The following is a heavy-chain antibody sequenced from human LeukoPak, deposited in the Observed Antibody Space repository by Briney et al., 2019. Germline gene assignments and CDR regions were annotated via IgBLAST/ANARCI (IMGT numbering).Heavy chain of an antibody. CDR3: AKVWVGATRASDY. CDR1: GFTFSSYG. D-gene: IGHD1-26*01. CDR2: ISASGAST. J-gene: IGHJ4*02. V-gene: IGHV3-23*01. Sequence: PGGSLRLSCAASGFTFSSYGMSWVGHAPGKGLEWVSAISASGASTYHADSVKGRFTISRENSKNTVYLQMNSLRAEDTAVYYCAKVWVGATRASDYWGQGTLVTVSS.